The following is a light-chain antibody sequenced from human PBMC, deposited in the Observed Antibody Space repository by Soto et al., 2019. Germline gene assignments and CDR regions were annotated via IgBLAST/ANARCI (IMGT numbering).Light chain of an antibody. J-gene: IGKJ3*01. Sequence: EIVLTQSPATLSLSPGERVTLSCRASQSVSSYLAWYQQKPGQAPRLLIYDASNRATGIPARLSGSGSGTDFTLTISSLEPEDFAVYYCQQRSNWPSFGPGTKVDI. CDR2: DAS. CDR3: QQRSNWPS. V-gene: IGKV3-11*01. CDR1: QSVSSY.